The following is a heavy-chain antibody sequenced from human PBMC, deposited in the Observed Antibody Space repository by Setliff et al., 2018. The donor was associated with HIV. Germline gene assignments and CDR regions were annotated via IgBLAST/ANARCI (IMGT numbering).Heavy chain of an antibody. V-gene: IGHV5-51*01. CDR2: IYPGDSDT. J-gene: IGHJ5*01. CDR1: GYSFTSYW. Sequence: PGESLKISCKGSGYSFTSYWIGWVRQVPGKGLEWMGIIYPGDSDTRYSPSFEGQVTMSADKSINTAYLQWNSLKASDTTMYYCARQPTDTSGYNNWFDSWGQGTLVTVSS. CDR3: ARQPTDTSGYNNWFDS. D-gene: IGHD3-3*01.